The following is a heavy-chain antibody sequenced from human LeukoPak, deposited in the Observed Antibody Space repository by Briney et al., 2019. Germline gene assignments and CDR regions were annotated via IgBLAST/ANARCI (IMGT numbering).Heavy chain of an antibody. CDR1: GGSISSYY. J-gene: IGHJ6*02. V-gene: IGHV4-4*07. CDR2: IYTSGST. D-gene: IGHD1-1*01. CDR3: ARVNWSYYYYGMDV. Sequence: PSETLSLTRTVSGGSISSYYWSWIRQPAGKGLEWIGRIYTSGSTNYNPSLKSRVTMSVDTSKNQFSLKLSSVTAADTAVYYCARVNWSYYYYGMDVWGQGTTVTVSS.